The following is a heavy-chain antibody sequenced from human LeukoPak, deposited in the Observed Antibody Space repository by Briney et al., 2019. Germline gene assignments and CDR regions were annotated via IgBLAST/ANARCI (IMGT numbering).Heavy chain of an antibody. CDR3: ARRLRIGAAEWFDP. D-gene: IGHD2-15*01. CDR1: SGSVRSNYYS. J-gene: IGHJ5*02. CDR2: LDDSGNT. Sequence: TSSETLSLTCSVSSGSVRSNYYSWAWIRQAPGKGLEWVGGLDDSGNTYYNPSLKSRPTMSVDTSKNHFSLNLKSVAAADTSVYYCARRLRIGAAEWFDPWGQGIMVTVSS. V-gene: IGHV4-39*02.